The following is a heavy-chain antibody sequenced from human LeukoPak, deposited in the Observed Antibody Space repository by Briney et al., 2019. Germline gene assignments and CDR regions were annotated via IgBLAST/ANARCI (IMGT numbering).Heavy chain of an antibody. Sequence: SVKVSCKASGGTFSSYAISWVRRAPGQGLEWMGGIIPVLGTANYAQKFQGRVTITADESTSTAYVELSSLRSEDTAVYYCASEIAAAGTRWFDPWGQGTLVTVSS. CDR1: GGTFSSYA. CDR2: IIPVLGTA. V-gene: IGHV1-69*13. D-gene: IGHD6-13*01. CDR3: ASEIAAAGTRWFDP. J-gene: IGHJ5*02.